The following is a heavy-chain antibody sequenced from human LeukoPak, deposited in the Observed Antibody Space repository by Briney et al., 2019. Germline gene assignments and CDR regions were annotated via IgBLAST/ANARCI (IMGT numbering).Heavy chain of an antibody. CDR1: GFTFSSYE. J-gene: IGHJ6*04. V-gene: IGHV3-48*03. Sequence: QSWGSLRLSCAASGFTFSSYEMNWVRQAPGKGPEWVSYISSSGSTIYYADSVKGRFTISRDNAKNSLYLQMNSLRAEDTAVYYCAELGITMIGGVWGKGTTVTISS. CDR3: AELGITMIGGV. CDR2: ISSSGSTI. D-gene: IGHD3-10*02.